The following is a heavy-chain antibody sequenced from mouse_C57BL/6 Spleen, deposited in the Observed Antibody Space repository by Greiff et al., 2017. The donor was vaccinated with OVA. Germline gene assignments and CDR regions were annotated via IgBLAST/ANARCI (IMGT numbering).Heavy chain of an antibody. CDR3: TSTLHYYGSSSYYFDY. D-gene: IGHD1-1*01. V-gene: IGHV1-15*01. CDR2: IDPETGGT. Sequence: VQLQQSGAELVRPGASVTLSCKASGYTFTDYEMHWVKQTPVHGLEWIGAIDPETGGTAYNQKFKGKAILTADKSSSTAYIELRSLTSEDSAVYYCTSTLHYYGSSSYYFDYWGQGTTLTVSS. CDR1: GYTFTDYE. J-gene: IGHJ2*01.